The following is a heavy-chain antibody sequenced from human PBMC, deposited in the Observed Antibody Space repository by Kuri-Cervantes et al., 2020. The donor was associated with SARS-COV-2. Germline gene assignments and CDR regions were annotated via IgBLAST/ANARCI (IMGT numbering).Heavy chain of an antibody. CDR3: AKAGGGTADRPVPYYYYYGMDV. J-gene: IGHJ6*02. CDR2: IYSGGNT. Sequence: GESLKISCVASGFSVSNNYMSWVRQAPGKGLEWVSVIYSGGNTYYADSVKGRFTISRDNSRNTLYLQMNSLRAEDTAVYYCAKAGGGTADRPVPYYYYYGMDVWGQGTTVTVSS. CDR1: GFSVSNNY. D-gene: IGHD6-6*01. V-gene: IGHV3-66*01.